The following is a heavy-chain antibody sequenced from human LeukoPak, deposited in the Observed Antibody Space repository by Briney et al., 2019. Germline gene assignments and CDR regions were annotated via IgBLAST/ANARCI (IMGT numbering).Heavy chain of an antibody. D-gene: IGHD3-10*01. V-gene: IGHV3-23*01. J-gene: IGHJ4*02. CDR1: GCTFSSYA. CDR2: FSGSGGST. Sequence: GGSLTLSCAASGCTFSSYAMSWVRQPPGKEREGVSGFSGSGGSTYYADSVKGRFTISRDNSKYTLYLQMNSMRAEDKAVYYCAKGSGPFRWFGEFIVKLPRPTKHYYFDSWGQGTLVTVSS. CDR3: AKGSGPFRWFGEFIVKLPRPTKHYYFDS.